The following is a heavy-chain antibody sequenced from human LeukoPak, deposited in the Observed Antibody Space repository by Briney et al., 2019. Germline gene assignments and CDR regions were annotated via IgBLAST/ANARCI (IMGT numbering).Heavy chain of an antibody. J-gene: IGHJ4*02. Sequence: GASVKVSCKASGGTFSSYAISWVRQAPGQGLEWMGGIIPIFGTANYAQKFQGRVTITADESTSTAYMELSSLRSEGTAVYYCAMTYYYGSGSSFDYWGQGTLVTVSS. D-gene: IGHD3-10*01. CDR2: IIPIFGTA. V-gene: IGHV1-69*13. CDR1: GGTFSSYA. CDR3: AMTYYYGSGSSFDY.